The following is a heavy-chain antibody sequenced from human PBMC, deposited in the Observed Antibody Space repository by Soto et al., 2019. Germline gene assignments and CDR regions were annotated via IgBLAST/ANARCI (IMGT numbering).Heavy chain of an antibody. D-gene: IGHD2-2*02. CDR3: ARQGCSSTSCYMAFWFDP. CDR1: GYSFTSYW. CDR2: IYPGDSDT. V-gene: IGHV5-51*01. J-gene: IGHJ5*02. Sequence: GESLKISCKGSGYSFTSYWIGWVRQMPGKGLEWMGIIYPGDSDTRYSPSFQGQVTISADKSISTAYLQWSSLKASDTAMYYCARQGCSSTSCYMAFWFDPWGQGTLVTVSS.